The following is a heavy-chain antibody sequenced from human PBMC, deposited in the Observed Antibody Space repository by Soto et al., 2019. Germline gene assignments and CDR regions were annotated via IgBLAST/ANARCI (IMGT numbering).Heavy chain of an antibody. CDR1: GFTFRDYY. J-gene: IGHJ6*02. CDR2: ISTSSSYT. CDR3: ARGHYGMDV. Sequence: GGSLRLSCAASGFTFRDYYMSWIRQAPGKGLEWVSYISTSSSYTNNADSVKGRFTISRDNVKKSLYLQMNSLRAEDTAVYYCARGHYGMDVWGQGTTVTVSS. V-gene: IGHV3-11*06.